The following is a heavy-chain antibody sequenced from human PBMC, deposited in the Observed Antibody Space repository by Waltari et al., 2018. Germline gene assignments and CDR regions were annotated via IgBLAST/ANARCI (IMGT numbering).Heavy chain of an antibody. V-gene: IGHV4-4*07. CDR2: IYTRGST. D-gene: IGHD3-3*01. Sequence: QVQLQESGPGLVKPSETLSLTCTVSGGSISSYYWSWIRQPAGKGLEWIGRIYTRGSTNYNPSLKSRVTMSVDTSKNQFSLKLSSVTAADTAVYYCARTPRDFWSGYYYYFDYWGQGTLVTVSS. J-gene: IGHJ4*02. CDR1: GGSISSYY. CDR3: ARTPRDFWSGYYYYFDY.